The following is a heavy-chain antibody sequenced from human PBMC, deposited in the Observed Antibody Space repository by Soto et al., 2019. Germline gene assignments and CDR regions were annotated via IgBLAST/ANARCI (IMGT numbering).Heavy chain of an antibody. D-gene: IGHD2-2*01. CDR1: GFTFSSYW. J-gene: IGHJ6*03. CDR2: INSDGSST. CDR3: ARDCSSTSCYLHYYMDV. V-gene: IGHV3-74*01. Sequence: GSLRLSCAASGFTFSSYWMHWVRQAPGKGLVWVSRINSDGSSTSYADSVKGRFTISRDNAKNTLYLQMNSLRAEDTAVYYCARDCSSTSCYLHYYMDVWGKGTTVTVSS.